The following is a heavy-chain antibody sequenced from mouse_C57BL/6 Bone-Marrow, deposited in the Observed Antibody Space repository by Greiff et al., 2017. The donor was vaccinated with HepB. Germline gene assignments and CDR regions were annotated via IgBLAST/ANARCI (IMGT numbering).Heavy chain of an antibody. V-gene: IGHV1-69*01. CDR3: ARELRLGYYFDY. Sequence: VQLQQPGAELVMPGASVKLSCKASGYTFTSYWMHWVKQRPGQGLEWIGEIDPSDSYTNYNQKFKGKSTLTVDKSSSTAYMQLSRLTSEDSAVYYCARELRLGYYFDYWGQGTTLTVSS. CDR2: IDPSDSYT. J-gene: IGHJ2*01. CDR1: GYTFTSYW. D-gene: IGHD3-2*02.